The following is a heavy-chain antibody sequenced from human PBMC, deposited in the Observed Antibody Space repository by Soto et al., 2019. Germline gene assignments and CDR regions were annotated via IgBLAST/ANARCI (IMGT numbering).Heavy chain of an antibody. Sequence: PGGSLRLSCAASGFTFGSYAMSWVRQAPGKGLEWVSTISGSGGSTYYADSVKGRFTISRDNPKNTLYLQMNSLRAEDTAGYYCAKGPRSTMIEVVILNWFDPWGQGTLVTVSS. D-gene: IGHD3-22*01. CDR2: ISGSGGST. V-gene: IGHV3-23*01. CDR3: AKGPRSTMIEVVILNWFDP. CDR1: GFTFGSYA. J-gene: IGHJ5*02.